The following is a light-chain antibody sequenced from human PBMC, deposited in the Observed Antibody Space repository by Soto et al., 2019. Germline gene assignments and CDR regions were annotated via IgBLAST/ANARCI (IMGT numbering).Light chain of an antibody. CDR1: QRVYSSY. J-gene: IGKJ1*01. V-gene: IGKV3-20*01. Sequence: EHVLTQSPGTLSLSPGARATLSCRASQRVYSSYLAWYQQKHGQAPRLLMYGASSRATGIPDRFSGSGSGTDLTINLCTLEPEDGEVYDGQQYGSSPPTFGQGTKGDIK. CDR2: GAS. CDR3: QQYGSSPPT.